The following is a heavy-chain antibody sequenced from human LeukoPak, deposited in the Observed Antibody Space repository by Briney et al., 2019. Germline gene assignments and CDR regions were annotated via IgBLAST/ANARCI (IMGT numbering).Heavy chain of an antibody. Sequence: ASVKASCKASGYTFTSYYMHWVRRAPGQGLEWMGIINPSGGSTSYAQKFQGRVTMTRDTSTSTVYMELSSLRSEDTAVYYCARDLGDYYDSSGYRNYYYYGMDVWGQGTTVTVSS. D-gene: IGHD3-22*01. CDR3: ARDLGDYYDSSGYRNYYYYGMDV. J-gene: IGHJ6*02. CDR1: GYTFTSYY. CDR2: INPSGGST. V-gene: IGHV1-46*01.